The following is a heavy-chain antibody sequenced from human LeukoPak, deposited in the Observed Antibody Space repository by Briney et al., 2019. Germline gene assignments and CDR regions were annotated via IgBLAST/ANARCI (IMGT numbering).Heavy chain of an antibody. CDR3: ARGPYGGNPNFDY. D-gene: IGHD4-23*01. V-gene: IGHV3-30*01. Sequence: AVISYDGSNKYYADSVKGRFTISRDNSKNTLYLQMNSLRAEDTAVYYCARGPYGGNPNFDYWGQGTLVTVSS. J-gene: IGHJ4*02. CDR2: ISYDGSNK.